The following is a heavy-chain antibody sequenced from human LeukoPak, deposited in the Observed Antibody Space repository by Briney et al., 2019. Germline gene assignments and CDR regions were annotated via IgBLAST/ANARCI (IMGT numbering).Heavy chain of an antibody. D-gene: IGHD6-13*01. CDR1: GFTFSSYA. CDR3: ARGGRQLVYYYYDMDV. Sequence: GGSLRLSCAASGFTFSSYAMHWVRQAPGKGLEWVAVISYDGSNKYYADSVKGRFTISRDNSKNTLYLQMNSLRAEDTAVYYCARGGRQLVYYYYDMDVWGQETTVTVSS. CDR2: ISYDGSNK. V-gene: IGHV3-30-3*01. J-gene: IGHJ6*02.